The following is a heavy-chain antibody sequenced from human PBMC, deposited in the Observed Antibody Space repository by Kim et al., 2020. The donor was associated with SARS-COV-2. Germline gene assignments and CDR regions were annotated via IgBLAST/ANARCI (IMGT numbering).Heavy chain of an antibody. CDR2: IKQDGSEK. CDR1: GFTFSSYW. J-gene: IGHJ5*02. V-gene: IGHV3-7*01. Sequence: GGSLRLSCAASGFTFSSYWMSWVRQAPGKGLEWVANIKQDGSEKYYVDSVKGRFTISRDNAKNSLYLQMNSLRAEDTAVYYCAREWSSSWSQYNWFDPWGQGTLVTVSS. D-gene: IGHD6-13*01. CDR3: AREWSSSWSQYNWFDP.